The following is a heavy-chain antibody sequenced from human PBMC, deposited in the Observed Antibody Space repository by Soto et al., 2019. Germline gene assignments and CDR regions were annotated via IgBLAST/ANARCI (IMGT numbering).Heavy chain of an antibody. V-gene: IGHV3-53*01. CDR1: GFTVSNNY. CDR3: ATPPGGGGY. J-gene: IGHJ4*02. Sequence: EVQLVESGGGLIQPGGSLRLSCAVSGFTVSNNYMSWVRQAPGKGLEGVSVIYSGGYTAYGDSVKGRFTISRDNSKNTLYLQRKGRGAQDPGVFSGATPPGGGGYWGQGTLVTVSS. CDR2: IYSGGYT. D-gene: IGHD3-10*01.